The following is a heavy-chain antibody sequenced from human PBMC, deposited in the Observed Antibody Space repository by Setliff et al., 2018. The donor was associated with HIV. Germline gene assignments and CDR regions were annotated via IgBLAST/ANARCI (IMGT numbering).Heavy chain of an antibody. V-gene: IGHV4-59*08. Sequence: SETLSLTCTVSGGSISTSYWNWIRQPPGKGLEWIGRNYNPSLKSRVTMSVDTSKNQFSLKLTSVTAADTAVYYCARRIDNSGSFPDKNWFDTWGQGSLVTVSS. CDR3: ARRIDNSGSFPDKNWFDT. D-gene: IGHD3-10*01. CDR1: GGSISTSY. J-gene: IGHJ5*02.